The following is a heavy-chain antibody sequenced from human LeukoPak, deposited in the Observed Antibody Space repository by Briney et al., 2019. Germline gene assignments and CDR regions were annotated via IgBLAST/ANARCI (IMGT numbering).Heavy chain of an antibody. Sequence: PSETLSLTCTVSGGSISSYYWSWIRQPPGKGLEWIGYIYYSGSTNYNPSLKSRVTISVDTSRNQFSLKLSSVTAADTAVYYCARVLGARQHRDAFDIWGQGTMVTVSS. J-gene: IGHJ3*02. CDR3: ARVLGARQHRDAFDI. V-gene: IGHV4-59*01. CDR1: GGSISSYY. CDR2: IYYSGST. D-gene: IGHD3-16*01.